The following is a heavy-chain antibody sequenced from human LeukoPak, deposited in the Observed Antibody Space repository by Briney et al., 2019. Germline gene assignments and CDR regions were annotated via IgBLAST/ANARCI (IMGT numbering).Heavy chain of an antibody. Sequence: SETLSLTCTVSGGSISSYYWSWIRQPPGKGLEWIGYIYYSGSTNYNPSLKSRVTISVDTSKNQFSLKLGSVTAADTAVYYCARGRYDILTGYHYYYGMDVWGQGTTVTVSS. J-gene: IGHJ6*02. V-gene: IGHV4-59*01. CDR2: IYYSGST. CDR1: GGSISSYY. CDR3: ARGRYDILTGYHYYYGMDV. D-gene: IGHD3-9*01.